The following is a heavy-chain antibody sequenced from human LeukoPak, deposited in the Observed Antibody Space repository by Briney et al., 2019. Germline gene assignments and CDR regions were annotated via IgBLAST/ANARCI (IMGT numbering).Heavy chain of an antibody. CDR1: GFTFDDSA. CDR3: ARRATGWYFDY. V-gene: IGHV3-9*01. Sequence: GGSLRLSCVASGFTFDDSAVHWVRQAPGKGLEWVSGISWSSNNMVYADSVRGRFTISRDNAKNSLYLQMNSLRVEDTALYYCARRATGWYFDYWGQGTLVTVSS. D-gene: IGHD6-19*01. J-gene: IGHJ4*02. CDR2: ISWSSNNM.